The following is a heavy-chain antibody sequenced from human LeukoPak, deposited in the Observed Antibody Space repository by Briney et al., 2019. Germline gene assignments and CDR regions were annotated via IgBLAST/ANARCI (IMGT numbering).Heavy chain of an antibody. J-gene: IGHJ4*02. D-gene: IGHD6-19*01. Sequence: GGSLRLSCAASGFTFSNYAMSWVRQAPGKGLEWVTGISHSGGTTYYADSVKGRFTISRDNSKNTLYLQMNSLRAEDTAVYYCAKQGAVAGDFDYRGQGTLVTVSS. CDR2: ISHSGGTT. V-gene: IGHV3-23*01. CDR1: GFTFSNYA. CDR3: AKQGAVAGDFDY.